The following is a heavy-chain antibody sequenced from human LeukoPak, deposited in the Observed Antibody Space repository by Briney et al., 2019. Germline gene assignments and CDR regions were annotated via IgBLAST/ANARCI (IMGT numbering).Heavy chain of an antibody. V-gene: IGHV3-30*02. D-gene: IGHD3-22*01. Sequence: PGTSLSLSCAASGFTFSIYGMHWVRQAPGKGLEWVAFIRYDGSNKYYADSVKGRFTISRDNSKNTLYLQMNSLRAEDTAVYYCAKDLYDSSGYYYFTTPQNFPYWGQGTLVTVSS. CDR2: IRYDGSNK. CDR1: GFTFSIYG. J-gene: IGHJ4*02. CDR3: AKDLYDSSGYYYFTTPQNFPY.